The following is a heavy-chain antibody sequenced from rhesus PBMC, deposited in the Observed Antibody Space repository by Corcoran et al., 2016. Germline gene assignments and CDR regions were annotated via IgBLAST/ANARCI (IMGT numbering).Heavy chain of an antibody. V-gene: IGHV3-201*01. CDR1: GFTFDDYA. CDR2: MRGSGGST. Sequence: EVQLVESGGGVVQPGGSLRLSCAASGFTFDDYAMHWVRQAPGKGLEWVSGMRGSGGSTYYADSGKCQFTIARDNAKNSLYLQMGSLRAEDTALYYCARATTVYGLDSWGQGVVVTVSS. CDR3: ARATTVYGLDS. D-gene: IGHD1-14*01. J-gene: IGHJ6*01.